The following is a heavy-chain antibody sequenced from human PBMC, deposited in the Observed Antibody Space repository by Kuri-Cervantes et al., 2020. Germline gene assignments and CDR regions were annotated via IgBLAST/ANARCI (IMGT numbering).Heavy chain of an antibody. Sequence: GRSLRLSFEASGFTFEAYGMSWVRQAPEKGLEWVSGINWNGGSTGYADSVKGRFTISRDNAKNSLYLQMNSLRAEDTAVYYCAREGGWLDYSSSWYGDAFDIWGQGTMVTVSS. CDR3: AREGGWLDYSSSWYGDAFDI. CDR1: GFTFEAYG. CDR2: INWNGGST. V-gene: IGHV3-20*03. D-gene: IGHD6-13*01. J-gene: IGHJ3*02.